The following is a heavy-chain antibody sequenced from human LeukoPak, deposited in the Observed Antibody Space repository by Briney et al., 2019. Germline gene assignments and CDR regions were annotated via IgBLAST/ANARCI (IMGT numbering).Heavy chain of an antibody. V-gene: IGHV3-48*03. D-gene: IGHD2-21*02. CDR2: ISSSGSTI. Sequence: GGSLRLSCAASGFTFSSYEMNWVRQAPGKGLEWVSYISSSGSTIYYADSVKGRFTISRDNAKNSLYLQMNSLRAEDTAVYYCARDGGDSDAFDIRGQGTMVTVSS. CDR3: ARDGGDSDAFDI. CDR1: GFTFSSYE. J-gene: IGHJ3*02.